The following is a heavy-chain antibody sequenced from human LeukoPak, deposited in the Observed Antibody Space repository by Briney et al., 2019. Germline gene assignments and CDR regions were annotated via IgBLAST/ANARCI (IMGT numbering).Heavy chain of an antibody. Sequence: GGSLRLSCAASGFTFSSYGMHWVRQAPGKGLEWVAVIWYDGSNKYYADSVKGRFTISRDNSKNTLYLQMNSLRAEDTAVYYCARDSCSSTSCYAGGDAFDIWGQGTMVTVPS. J-gene: IGHJ3*02. CDR2: IWYDGSNK. CDR1: GFTFSSYG. V-gene: IGHV3-33*01. D-gene: IGHD2-2*01. CDR3: ARDSCSSTSCYAGGDAFDI.